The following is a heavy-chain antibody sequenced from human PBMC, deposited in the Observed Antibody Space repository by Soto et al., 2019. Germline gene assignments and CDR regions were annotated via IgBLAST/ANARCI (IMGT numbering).Heavy chain of an antibody. V-gene: IGHV5-10-1*01. CDR2: IDPSDSYT. J-gene: IGHJ6*02. D-gene: IGHD3-22*01. Sequence: GGSLKISCKGSGYSFTSYWISWVRQMPGKGLEWMGRIDPSDSYTNYSPSFQGHVTISADKSISTAYLQWSSLKASDTAMYYCARWVVDSSGYQYYYYGMDVWGQGTTVTVSS. CDR3: ARWVVDSSGYQYYYYGMDV. CDR1: GYSFTSYW.